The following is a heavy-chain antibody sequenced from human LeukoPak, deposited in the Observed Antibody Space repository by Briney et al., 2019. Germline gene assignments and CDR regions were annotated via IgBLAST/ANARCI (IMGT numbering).Heavy chain of an antibody. D-gene: IGHD2-21*02. CDR2: INPNSGGT. J-gene: IGHJ4*02. Sequence: ASVKVSFTASGSTFTCYYMHWLRQAPGQGLEWMGWINPNSGGTNYEQRFQGRVTMTRDTSISTAYMELSRLRSDDTDVYYCARTGGDLSWFYVGYWGQGTLVTVSA. CDR1: GSTFTCYY. CDR3: ARTGGDLSWFYVGY. V-gene: IGHV1-2*02.